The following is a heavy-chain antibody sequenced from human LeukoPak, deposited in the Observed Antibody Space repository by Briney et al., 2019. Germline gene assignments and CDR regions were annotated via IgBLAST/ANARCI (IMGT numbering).Heavy chain of an antibody. CDR3: ASSVGVTMFFDF. Sequence: GGSLRLSCAASGFTFSNAWMSWVRQAPGKGLEWVSAISGSGGNTYYADSVKGRFTISRDNSRNTLFLQMNSLRADDTAVYYCASSVGVTMFFDFWGQGTLVTVSS. V-gene: IGHV3-23*01. CDR1: GFTFSNAW. J-gene: IGHJ4*02. CDR2: ISGSGGNT. D-gene: IGHD3-10*02.